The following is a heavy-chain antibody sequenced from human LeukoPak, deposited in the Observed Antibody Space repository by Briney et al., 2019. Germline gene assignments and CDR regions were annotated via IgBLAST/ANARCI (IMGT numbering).Heavy chain of an antibody. Sequence: EASVKVSCKASGYTFTGYYMHWVRQAPGQGLEWMGWINPNSGGTNYAQKFQGRVTMTRDTSISTAYMELSRLRSDDTAVYYCARVVAVANPDAFDIWGKGTTVTISS. D-gene: IGHD6-19*01. CDR3: ARVVAVANPDAFDI. V-gene: IGHV1-2*02. CDR2: INPNSGGT. J-gene: IGHJ3*02. CDR1: GYTFTGYY.